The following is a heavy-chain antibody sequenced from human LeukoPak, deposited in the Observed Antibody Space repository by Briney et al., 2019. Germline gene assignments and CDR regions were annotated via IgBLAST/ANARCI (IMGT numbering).Heavy chain of an antibody. CDR2: IWYDGSNK. CDR3: AKDSSSSVYYFDY. CDR1: GFTFSSFG. V-gene: IGHV3-33*06. Sequence: PGASLRLSCAASGFTFSSFGMHWVRQAPGKGLEWVAVIWYDGSNKYYADSVKGRFTISRDNSKNTLYLQMSSLRAEDTAVYYCAKDSSSSVYYFDYWGQGTLVTVSS. D-gene: IGHD6-6*01. J-gene: IGHJ4*02.